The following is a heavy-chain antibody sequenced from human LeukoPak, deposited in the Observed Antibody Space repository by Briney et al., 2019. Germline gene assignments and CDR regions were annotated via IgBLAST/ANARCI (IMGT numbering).Heavy chain of an antibody. CDR1: GGTFSSYA. Sequence: ASVKVSCKASGGTFSSYAIRWVRQPPGQGLEWMGGIIPIFGRANYAQKFQGRVTITADKSTSTAYMELSSLRSEDMAVYYGAGGKGPRIAVAGSAHFDYWGQGTLVTVSS. CDR2: IIPIFGRA. J-gene: IGHJ4*02. V-gene: IGHV1-69*06. D-gene: IGHD6-19*01. CDR3: AGGKGPRIAVAGSAHFDY.